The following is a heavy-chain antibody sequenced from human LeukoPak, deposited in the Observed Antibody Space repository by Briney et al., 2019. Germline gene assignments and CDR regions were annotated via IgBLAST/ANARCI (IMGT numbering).Heavy chain of an antibody. CDR1: GYTFTGYY. J-gene: IGHJ4*02. V-gene: IGHV1-2*02. Sequence: GASVKVSCKASGYTFTGYYMHWVRQAPGQGLEWMGWINPNSGGTNYAQKFQCRVTMTRDTSISTAYMELSRLRSDDTAVYYCARVSVSYYDILTGYYMDFDYWGQGTLVTVSS. D-gene: IGHD3-9*01. CDR3: ARVSVSYYDILTGYYMDFDY. CDR2: INPNSGGT.